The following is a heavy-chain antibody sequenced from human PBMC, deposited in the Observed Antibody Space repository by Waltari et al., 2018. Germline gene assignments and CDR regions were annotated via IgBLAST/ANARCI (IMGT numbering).Heavy chain of an antibody. V-gene: IGHV3-23*01. Sequence: EVQLLESGGGLVQPGGSLRLSCTASGFTFGGHAMRWVRQAPGKGLEWVAGISGAGGITYYVDSVKGRFTVSRDNSADTLYLQMNSLGAEETAMYYCAKMDSGTYTAHFEYWGQGTQVTVSS. J-gene: IGHJ4*02. CDR2: ISGAGGIT. CDR3: AKMDSGTYTAHFEY. D-gene: IGHD1-26*01. CDR1: GFTFGGHA.